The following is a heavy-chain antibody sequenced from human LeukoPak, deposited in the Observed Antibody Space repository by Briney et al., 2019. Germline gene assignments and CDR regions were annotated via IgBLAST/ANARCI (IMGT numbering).Heavy chain of an antibody. CDR3: ARGHGEPPTVRYYYMDV. J-gene: IGHJ6*03. CDR1: GGSISSYY. D-gene: IGHD3-10*01. V-gene: IGHV4-59*01. Sequence: SETLSLTCTVSGGSISSYYWSWIRQPPGKGLEWIGYIYYSGSTNYNPSLKSRVTISVDTSKNQFSLKLSSVTAADTAVYYCARGHGEPPTVRYYYMDVWGKGTTVTVSS. CDR2: IYYSGST.